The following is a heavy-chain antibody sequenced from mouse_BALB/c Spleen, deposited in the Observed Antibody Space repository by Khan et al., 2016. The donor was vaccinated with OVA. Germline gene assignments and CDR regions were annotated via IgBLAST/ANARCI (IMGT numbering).Heavy chain of an antibody. CDR2: ISTGGSYT. Sequence: DVQLVESGGDLVKPGGSLKLSCAASEFTFSTYGMSWVRQTPDKRLEWVATISTGGSYTYYPDSVKGRFTISRDIAKNTLYLPMSSLKSEDTAMFYCARRAYYYDSEGFAYWGQGTLVTVSA. D-gene: IGHD1-1*01. CDR1: EFTFSTYG. V-gene: IGHV5-6*01. CDR3: ARRAYYYDSEGFAY. J-gene: IGHJ3*01.